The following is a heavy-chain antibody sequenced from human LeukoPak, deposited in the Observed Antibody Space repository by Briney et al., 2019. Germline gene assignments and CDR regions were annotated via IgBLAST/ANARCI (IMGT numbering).Heavy chain of an antibody. CDR2: ISSSSSYI. CDR3: ARCTTGKTFGSLREIKKSREIDF. V-gene: IGHV3-21*01. Sequence: GGSLRLSCAASGFTFSSYSMNWVRQAPGKGLEWVSSISSSSSYINYADSVRGRFTISRDNAKNSLFLQMDSLRGEDTAVYYCARCTTGKTFGSLREIKKSREIDFWGQGTLVTVSS. J-gene: IGHJ4*02. CDR1: GFTFSSYS. D-gene: IGHD1-1*01.